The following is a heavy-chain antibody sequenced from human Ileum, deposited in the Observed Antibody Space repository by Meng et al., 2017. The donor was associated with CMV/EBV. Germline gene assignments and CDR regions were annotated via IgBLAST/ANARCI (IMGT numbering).Heavy chain of an antibody. J-gene: IGHJ5*02. CDR3: AGRNYDFWSGGWFDP. V-gene: IGHV3-11*04. CDR1: GFTFSDYY. D-gene: IGHD3-3*01. CDR2: ISSSGSTI. Sequence: SGFTFSDYYMSWIRQAPGKGLEWVSYISSSGSTIYYADSVKGRFTISRDNAKNSLYLQMNSLRAEDTAVYYCAGRNYDFWSGGWFDPWGQGTLVTVSS.